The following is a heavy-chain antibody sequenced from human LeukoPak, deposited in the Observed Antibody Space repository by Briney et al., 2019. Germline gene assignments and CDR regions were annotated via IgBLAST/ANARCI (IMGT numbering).Heavy chain of an antibody. CDR2: ISAYNGNT. Sequence: ASVKVSCKASGYTFTSYGISWVRQAPGQGLEWMGWISAYNGNTNYAQKLQGRVTMTTDTSTSTAYMELRSLRSEDTAVYYCATGGYDILTGYYSNWFDPWGQGTLVTVSS. CDR1: GYTFTSYG. V-gene: IGHV1-18*01. D-gene: IGHD3-9*01. J-gene: IGHJ5*02. CDR3: ATGGYDILTGYYSNWFDP.